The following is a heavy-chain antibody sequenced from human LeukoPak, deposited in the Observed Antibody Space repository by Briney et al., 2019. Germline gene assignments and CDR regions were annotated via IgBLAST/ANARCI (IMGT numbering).Heavy chain of an antibody. CDR1: GYTFTGYY. V-gene: IGHV1-8*02. J-gene: IGHJ3*02. Sequence: GASVKVSCKASGYTFTGYYMHWVRQAPGQGLEWMGWMNPNSGNTGYAQKFQGRVTMTRNTSISTAYMELSSLRSEDTAVYYCARGIVILTGYYTDAFDIWGQGTMVTVSS. CDR3: ARGIVILTGYYTDAFDI. D-gene: IGHD3-9*01. CDR2: MNPNSGNT.